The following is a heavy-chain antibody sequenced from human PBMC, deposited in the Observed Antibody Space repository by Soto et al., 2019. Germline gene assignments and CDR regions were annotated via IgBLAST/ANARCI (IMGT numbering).Heavy chain of an antibody. Sequence: PSETLSLTCAVSGGSISSGGYSWSWIRQPPGKGLEWIGYIYHSGSTYYNPSLKSRVTISVDRSKNQFSLKLSSVTAADTAVYYCARSNMVRGVINWFDPWGQGTLVTVSS. D-gene: IGHD3-10*01. J-gene: IGHJ5*02. V-gene: IGHV4-30-2*01. CDR1: GGSISSGGYS. CDR3: ARSNMVRGVINWFDP. CDR2: IYHSGST.